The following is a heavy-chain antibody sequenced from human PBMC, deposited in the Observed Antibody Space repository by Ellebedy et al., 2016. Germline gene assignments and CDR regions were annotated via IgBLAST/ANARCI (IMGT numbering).Heavy chain of an antibody. CDR1: GGSVSSDY. CDR3: AKWNDVWKAFDV. Sequence: GSLRLSCNVSGGSVSSDYWNWIRRPPGKGLEWIGYVFHTGTANYNPSLNRRATMSVDTSTSQFSLRLTSVTAADTAVYYCAKWNDVWKAFDVWGQGTMVTVSS. D-gene: IGHD1-1*01. J-gene: IGHJ3*01. CDR2: VFHTGTA. V-gene: IGHV4-59*02.